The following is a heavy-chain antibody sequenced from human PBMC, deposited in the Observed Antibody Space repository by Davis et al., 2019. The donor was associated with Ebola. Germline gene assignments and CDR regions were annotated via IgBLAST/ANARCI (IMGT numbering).Heavy chain of an antibody. D-gene: IGHD1-26*01. CDR1: GYTFTSYG. Sequence: AASVKVSCKASGYTFTSYGISWVRQAPGQGLEWMGRIIPILGIANYVQKFQGRVTITADKSTSTAYMELSSLRSEDTAVYYCARTSIVGTTTTASDIWGQGTLVTVSS. CDR2: IIPILGIA. CDR3: ARTSIVGTTTTASDI. J-gene: IGHJ3*02. V-gene: IGHV1-69*04.